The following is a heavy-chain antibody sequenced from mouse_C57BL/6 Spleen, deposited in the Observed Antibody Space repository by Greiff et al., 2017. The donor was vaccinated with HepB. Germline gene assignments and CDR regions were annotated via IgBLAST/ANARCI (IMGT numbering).Heavy chain of an antibody. CDR3: ARESYSNYPYAMDY. CDR1: GYAFTNYL. D-gene: IGHD2-5*01. Sequence: QVQLQQSGAELVRPGTSVKVSCKASGYAFTNYLIEWVKQRPGQGLEWIGVINPGSGGTNYNEKFKGKATLTADKSSSSAYMQLSSLTSEDSAVYFCARESYSNYPYAMDYWGQGTSVTVSS. J-gene: IGHJ4*01. CDR2: INPGSGGT. V-gene: IGHV1-54*01.